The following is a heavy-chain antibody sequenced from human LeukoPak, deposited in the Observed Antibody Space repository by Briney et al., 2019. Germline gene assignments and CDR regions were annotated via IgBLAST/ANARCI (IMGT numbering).Heavy chain of an antibody. D-gene: IGHD7-27*01. CDR1: GYTFTSHD. Sequence: ASVKVSCKASGYTFTSHDINWVRQATGQGLEWMGWMSPNSGDTGYAQKFQGRITMTSDSSISTACMELSSLRTEDTAIYYCVRTPPNWGFDYWGQGTLVTVSS. CDR3: VRTPPNWGFDY. CDR2: MSPNSGDT. V-gene: IGHV1-8*01. J-gene: IGHJ4*02.